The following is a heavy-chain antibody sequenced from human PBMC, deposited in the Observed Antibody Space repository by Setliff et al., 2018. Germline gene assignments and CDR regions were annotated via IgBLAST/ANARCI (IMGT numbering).Heavy chain of an antibody. Sequence: ASVKVSCKASGYTLTNYYMHWVRQAPGQGLEWMGIINPSGGLTRYAQKFQGRVTVIADESTTTTYMELSSLRSEDTAVYYCAALRVVTNSPTSYYYYMDVWGQGTRVTVSS. J-gene: IGHJ6*03. D-gene: IGHD2-21*02. V-gene: IGHV1-46*01. CDR1: GYTLTNYY. CDR3: AALRVVTNSPTSYYYYMDV. CDR2: INPSGGLT.